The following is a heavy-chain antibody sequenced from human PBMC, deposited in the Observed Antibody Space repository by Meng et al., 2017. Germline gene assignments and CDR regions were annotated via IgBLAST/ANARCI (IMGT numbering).Heavy chain of an antibody. CDR2: IYYSGST. J-gene: IGHJ4*02. CDR1: GGSVSSGSYY. D-gene: IGHD4-17*01. V-gene: IGHV4-61*01. Sequence: SETLSLTCTVSGGSVSSGSYYWSWIRQPPGKGLEWIGYIYYSGSTNYNPSLKSRVTISVDTSKNQFSLKLSSVTAADTAVYYCARNDYGDYRIDYWGQGTLVTVSS. CDR3: ARNDYGDYRIDY.